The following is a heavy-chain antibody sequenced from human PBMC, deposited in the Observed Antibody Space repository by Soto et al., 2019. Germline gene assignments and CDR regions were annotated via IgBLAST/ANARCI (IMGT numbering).Heavy chain of an antibody. D-gene: IGHD3-9*01. CDR3: AKWGKYYDILTGTPFDY. J-gene: IGHJ4*02. V-gene: IGHV3-23*01. CDR1: GFTFSSYA. CDR2: ISGSGGST. Sequence: EVQLLESGGGLVQPGGSLRLSCAASGFTFSSYAMSWVRQAPGKGLEWVLAISGSGGSTYYADSVKGRFTISRDNSKNTLYLQMNSLRAEDTAVYYCAKWGKYYDILTGTPFDYWGQGTLVTVSS.